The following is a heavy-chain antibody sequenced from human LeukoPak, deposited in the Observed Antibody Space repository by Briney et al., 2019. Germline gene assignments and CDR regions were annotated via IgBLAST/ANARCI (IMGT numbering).Heavy chain of an antibody. CDR2: INHSGST. V-gene: IGHV4-34*01. CDR1: GGSFSGYY. Sequence: PSETLSFTCAVYGGSFSGYYWSWIRQPPGKGLEWIGEINHSGSTNYNPSLKSRVTISVDTSKNQFSLKLSSVTAADTAVYYCARHSTFFGVVIIKGRVRGPFDYWGQGTLVTVS. J-gene: IGHJ4*02. CDR3: ARHSTFFGVVIIKGRVRGPFDY. D-gene: IGHD3-3*01.